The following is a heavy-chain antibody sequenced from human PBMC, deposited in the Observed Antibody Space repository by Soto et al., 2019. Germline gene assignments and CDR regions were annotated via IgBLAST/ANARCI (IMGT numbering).Heavy chain of an antibody. Sequence: PSETLSLTCAVSGGSLSGYYWTWIRQPPGKGLEWIGEINHSGSTNYNPSLKSRFTISIETSKNQFSLNLSSVAAADTAVYYCARQKEVLRFLEWLLAGLDVWGHGTTVTVSS. CDR2: INHSGST. CDR3: ARQKEVLRFLEWLLAGLDV. CDR1: GGSLSGYY. V-gene: IGHV4-34*01. D-gene: IGHD3-3*01. J-gene: IGHJ6*02.